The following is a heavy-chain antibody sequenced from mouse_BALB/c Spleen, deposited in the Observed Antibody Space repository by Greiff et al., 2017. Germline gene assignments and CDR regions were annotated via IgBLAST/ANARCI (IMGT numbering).Heavy chain of an antibody. CDR3: ARWVLRLRHFDY. Sequence: EVQLQESGPELVKPGASVKISCKASGYTFTDYNMHWVKQSHGKSLEWIGYIYPYNGGTGYNQKFKSKATLTVDNSSSTAYMELRSLTSEDSAVYYCARWVLRLRHFDYWGQGTTLTVSS. CDR2: IYPYNGGT. D-gene: IGHD1-2*01. V-gene: IGHV1S29*02. CDR1: GYTFTDYN. J-gene: IGHJ2*01.